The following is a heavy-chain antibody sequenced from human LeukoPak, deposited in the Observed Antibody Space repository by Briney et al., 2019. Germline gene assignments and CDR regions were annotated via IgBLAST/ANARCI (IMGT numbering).Heavy chain of an antibody. Sequence: GGSLRLSCAASGFTFSSYWMNWVRQAPGKGLEWVANIKPDGRETYYVDSVKGRFTISRDNSKNTLYLQMNSLRAEDTAVYYCAKDQHYYDSSGYYSPWGQGTLVTVSS. V-gene: IGHV3-7*03. CDR1: GFTFSSYW. CDR3: AKDQHYYDSSGYYSP. D-gene: IGHD3-22*01. J-gene: IGHJ5*02. CDR2: IKPDGRET.